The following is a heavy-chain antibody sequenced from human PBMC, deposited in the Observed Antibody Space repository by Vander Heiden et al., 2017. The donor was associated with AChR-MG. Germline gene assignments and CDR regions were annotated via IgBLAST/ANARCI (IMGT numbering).Heavy chain of an antibody. CDR1: GFTFDDYA. CDR3: AKAPDIVGRIWFDP. CDR2: ISWNSGSI. Sequence: EVQLVESGGGLVQPGRCLRLPCAASGFTFDDYAMHWVRQAPGKGLEWVSGISWNSGSIGYADSVKGRFTISRDNAKNSLYLQMNSLRAEDTALYYCAKAPDIVGRIWFDPWGQGTLVTVSS. D-gene: IGHD2-15*01. J-gene: IGHJ5*02. V-gene: IGHV3-9*01.